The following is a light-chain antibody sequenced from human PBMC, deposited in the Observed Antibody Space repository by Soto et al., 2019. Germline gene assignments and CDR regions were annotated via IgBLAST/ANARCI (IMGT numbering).Light chain of an antibody. Sequence: DIQMTQSPSTLSASVGDRVTITCRASQSISSWVAWYQQKPGKAPKLLIYDASSLESGVPSRFSGSGSGTEFTLTISSLQPDDLATYHCQQRKRLPRTFGHRSRVDIK. J-gene: IGKJ1*01. CDR2: DAS. CDR3: QQRKRLPRT. V-gene: IGKV1-5*01. CDR1: QSISSW.